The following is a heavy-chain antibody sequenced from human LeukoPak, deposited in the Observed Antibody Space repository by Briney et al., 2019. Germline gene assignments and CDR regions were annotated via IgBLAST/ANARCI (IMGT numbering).Heavy chain of an antibody. J-gene: IGHJ6*02. Sequence: SVKVSCKASGVTFSSYAISWVRQAPGQGLEWMGRIIPILGIANYAQKFQGRVTITADKSTSTAYMELSSLRSEDTAVYYCARDYYGSGSFYGMDVWGQGTTVTVSS. CDR1: GVTFSSYA. D-gene: IGHD3-10*01. CDR2: IIPILGIA. V-gene: IGHV1-69*04. CDR3: ARDYYGSGSFYGMDV.